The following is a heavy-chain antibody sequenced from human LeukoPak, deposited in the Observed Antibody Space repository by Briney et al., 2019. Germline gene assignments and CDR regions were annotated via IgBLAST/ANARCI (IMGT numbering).Heavy chain of an antibody. CDR2: IYYSGST. CDR1: GGSISSYY. J-gene: IGHJ4*02. D-gene: IGHD6-19*01. CDR3: ARAVSGRFDY. V-gene: IGHV4-59*08. Sequence: KASETLSLTCTVSGGSISSYYWGWIRQPPGKGLEWTGYIYYSGSTNYNPSLNSRVTISVDTPKNQFSLRLSSVTAADTAIYYCARAVSGRFDYWGQGTLVTVSS.